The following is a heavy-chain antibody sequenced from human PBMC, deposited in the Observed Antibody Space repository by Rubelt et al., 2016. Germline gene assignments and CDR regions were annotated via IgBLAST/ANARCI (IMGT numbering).Heavy chain of an antibody. CDR1: TFTSYG. Sequence: TFTSYGITWVRQAPGQGLEWMGWISAYNGNTNYAQKFQGRVTITRDTSASTAYMELSSLTSEDTAVYYCARAGDGYNMVFDDWGQGTLVTVSS. D-gene: IGHD5-24*01. J-gene: IGHJ4*02. V-gene: IGHV1-18*01. CDR2: ISAYNGNT. CDR3: ARAGDGYNMVFDD.